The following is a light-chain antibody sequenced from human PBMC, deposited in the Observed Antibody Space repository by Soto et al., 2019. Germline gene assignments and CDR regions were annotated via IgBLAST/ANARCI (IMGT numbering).Light chain of an antibody. J-gene: IGKJ1*01. V-gene: IGKV3-20*01. CDR3: HQHGGSPET. Sequence: EIVLTQSPDTLSLSPGERATLSCRSSQTVNNHYVAWYQQKPGQAPRLPLVRASHKATGIPDRCSGSGSGTEFILTISGLETEDSGIYHCHQHGGSPETFGQGTKVDIK. CDR1: QTVNNHY. CDR2: RAS.